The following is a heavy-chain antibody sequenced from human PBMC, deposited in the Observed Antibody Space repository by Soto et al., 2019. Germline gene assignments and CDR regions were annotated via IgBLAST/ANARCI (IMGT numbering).Heavy chain of an antibody. CDR3: ARSQVAVAGTFDY. D-gene: IGHD6-19*01. CDR1: GFTFSSYW. V-gene: IGHV3-74*01. J-gene: IGHJ4*02. Sequence: GGSLRLSCAASGFTFSSYWMHWVRQAPGKGLVWVSRINSDGSSTSYADSVKGRFTISRANAKNTLYLQMNSLRAEDTAVYYCARSQVAVAGTFDYWGQGTLVTVSS. CDR2: INSDGSST.